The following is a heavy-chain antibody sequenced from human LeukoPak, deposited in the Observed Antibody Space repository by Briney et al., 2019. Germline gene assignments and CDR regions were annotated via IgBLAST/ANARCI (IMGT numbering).Heavy chain of an antibody. CDR2: IYYSGST. Sequence: PSETLSLTCTVSGGSISSYYWSWIRQPPGKGLEWIGYIYYSGSTNYNPSPKSRVTISVDTSKNQFSLKLSSVTAADTAVYYCARVPVVAAVPNWFDPWGQGTLVTVSS. CDR1: GGSISSYY. V-gene: IGHV4-59*01. J-gene: IGHJ5*02. CDR3: ARVPVVAAVPNWFDP. D-gene: IGHD2-15*01.